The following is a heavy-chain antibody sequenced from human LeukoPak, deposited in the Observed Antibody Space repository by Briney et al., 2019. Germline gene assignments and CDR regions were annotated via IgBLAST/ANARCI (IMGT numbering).Heavy chain of an antibody. CDR1: GGSISSGGYY. CDR3: ARHGGYHSPIDY. D-gene: IGHD3-22*01. V-gene: IGHV4-31*03. CDR2: IYYSGST. Sequence: SSETLSLTCTVSGGSISSGGYYWSWIRQHPGKGLEWIGYIYYSGSTYYNPSLKSRVTISVDTSKNQFSLKLSSVTAADTAVYYCARHGGYHSPIDYWGQGTLVTVSS. J-gene: IGHJ4*02.